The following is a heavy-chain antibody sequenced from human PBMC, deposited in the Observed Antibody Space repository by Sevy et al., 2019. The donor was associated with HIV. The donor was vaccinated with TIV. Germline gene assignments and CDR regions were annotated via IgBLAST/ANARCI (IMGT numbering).Heavy chain of an antibody. Sequence: GESLKISCAASGFTFSSYAMSWVRQAPGKGLEWVSAISGSGGSTYYADSVKGRFTISRDNSKNTLYLQMNSLRAEDTAVYYCAKCPRSITMVRGVTPYWYFDPWGRGTLVTVSS. CDR2: ISGSGGST. CDR3: AKCPRSITMVRGVTPYWYFDP. V-gene: IGHV3-23*01. J-gene: IGHJ2*01. CDR1: GFTFSSYA. D-gene: IGHD3-10*01.